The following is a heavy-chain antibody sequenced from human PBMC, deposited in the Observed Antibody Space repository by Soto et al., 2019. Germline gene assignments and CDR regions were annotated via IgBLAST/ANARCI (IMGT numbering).Heavy chain of an antibody. J-gene: IGHJ4*02. V-gene: IGHV3-48*01. CDR1: GFTFSNFG. Sequence: EVQLVESGGGLVQPGGSLSLSCESSGFTFSNFGINWVRQAPGKGLEWVSHISSSSTTIYYAESVKGRFTISRDNAKNSLYMQMSSLRGEDTAVYYCATSFITTIGTTAWGQGTLVTVSS. D-gene: IGHD1-1*01. CDR2: ISSSSTTI. CDR3: ATSFITTIGTTA.